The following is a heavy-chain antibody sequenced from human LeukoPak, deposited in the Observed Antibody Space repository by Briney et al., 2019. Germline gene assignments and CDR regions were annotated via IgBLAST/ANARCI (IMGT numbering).Heavy chain of an antibody. Sequence: PSETLSLTCAVSGASIASHSWWSWVRQPPGKGLEWIGEVYHSGGANYNPSLKSRVTISVDTSKNQFSLKLSSVTAADTAVYYCARGRDGSSWYRWHRPYFDYWGQGTLVTVSS. CDR1: GASIASHSW. CDR3: ARGRDGSSWYRWHRPYFDY. J-gene: IGHJ4*02. V-gene: IGHV4/OR15-8*01. D-gene: IGHD6-13*01. CDR2: VYHSGGA.